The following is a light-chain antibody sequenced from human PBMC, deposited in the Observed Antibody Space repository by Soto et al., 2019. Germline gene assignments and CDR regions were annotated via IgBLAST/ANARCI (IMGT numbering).Light chain of an antibody. CDR2: LEGSGSY. V-gene: IGLV4-60*02. CDR1: SAHSSYI. J-gene: IGLJ3*02. Sequence: QLVLTQSSSASASLGSSVKLTCTLSSAHSSYIIAWHQQQPGKAPRYLMKLEGSGSYNKRSGVPDRFSGSSSGADRYLTISTLQFEDEADYYCETWDTNTRVFGGGTKLTVL. CDR3: ETWDTNTRV.